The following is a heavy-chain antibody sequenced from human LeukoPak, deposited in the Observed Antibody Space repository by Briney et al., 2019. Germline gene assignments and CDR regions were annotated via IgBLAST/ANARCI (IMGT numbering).Heavy chain of an antibody. CDR1: GYTFTSYY. CDR2: INPSGGST. D-gene: IGHD3-22*01. J-gene: IGHJ1*01. V-gene: IGHV1-46*01. Sequence: ASVKVSCKASGYTFTSYYIHWVRQAPGQGLEWMGVINPSGGSTSYTQKFQGRVTMTRDTSTSTVYMELSSLTSEDTPVYYCARDLMRYYDSSGYSGIQHWGQGTLVTVSS. CDR3: ARDLMRYYDSSGYSGIQH.